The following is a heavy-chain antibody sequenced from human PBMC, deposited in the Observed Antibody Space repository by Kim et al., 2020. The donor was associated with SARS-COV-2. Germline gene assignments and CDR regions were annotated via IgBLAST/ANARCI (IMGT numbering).Heavy chain of an antibody. V-gene: IGHV3-33*01. CDR3: AREYSSGWFDY. Sequence: GGSLRLSCAASGFTFSSYGMHWVRQAPGKGLEWVAVIWYDGSNKYYADSVKGRFTISRDNSKNTLYLQMNSLRAEDTAVYYCAREYSSGWFDYWGQGTLVTVSS. CDR2: IWYDGSNK. CDR1: GFTFSSYG. D-gene: IGHD6-19*01. J-gene: IGHJ4*02.